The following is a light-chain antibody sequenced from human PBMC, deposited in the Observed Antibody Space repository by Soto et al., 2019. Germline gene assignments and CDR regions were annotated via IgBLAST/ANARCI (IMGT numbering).Light chain of an antibody. CDR1: QGVNSN. Sequence: IQLTQSPSSLSASVGDRVTITCRASQGVNSNLAWYQQKPGKAPKLLIYAASTLQSGVTSRFSGSGSGTDFTLTISNLQPEDLATYYCQHLHGESLTFGPGTKVEI. V-gene: IGKV1-9*01. CDR3: QHLHGESLT. J-gene: IGKJ3*01. CDR2: AAS.